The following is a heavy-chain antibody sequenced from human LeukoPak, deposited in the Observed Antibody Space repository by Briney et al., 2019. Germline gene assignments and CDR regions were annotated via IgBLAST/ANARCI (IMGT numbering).Heavy chain of an antibody. J-gene: IGHJ6*02. D-gene: IGHD2-21*02. CDR2: IKQDGGEK. Sequence: GGSLRLSCAASEFAFSTYNMNWVRQAPGKGLEWVANIKQDGGEKTYVDSVKGRFTISRDNAKNAVYLQMNSLRVADTAVYYCARGTAMEIYFYGMDVWGQGTTVTVSS. CDR1: EFAFSTYN. CDR3: ARGTAMEIYFYGMDV. V-gene: IGHV3-7*03.